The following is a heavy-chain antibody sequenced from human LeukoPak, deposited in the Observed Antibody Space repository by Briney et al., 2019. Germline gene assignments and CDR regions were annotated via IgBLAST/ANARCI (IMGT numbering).Heavy chain of an antibody. CDR1: GGSIISSNW. V-gene: IGHV4-4*02. CDR2: IYHTGTS. CDR3: ARDPTIVDAFDI. Sequence: SETLSLTCAVSGGSIISSNWWSWVRQPPGKGLEWIGEIYHTGTSNYNPSLQSRLTISLDKSKNQFSLNLNSVTAADTAVYYCARDPTIVDAFDIWGQGTMVTVSS. D-gene: IGHD5-12*01. J-gene: IGHJ3*02.